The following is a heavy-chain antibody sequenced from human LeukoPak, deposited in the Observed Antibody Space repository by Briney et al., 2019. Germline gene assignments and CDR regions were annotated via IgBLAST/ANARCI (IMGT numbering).Heavy chain of an antibody. CDR1: GGTFSSYA. D-gene: IGHD1-1*01. CDR3: ARELERPAFGAFDI. V-gene: IGHV1-69*05. J-gene: IGHJ3*02. CDR2: IIPIFGTA. Sequence: ASVKVSCKASGGTFSSYAISWVRQAPGQGLEWMGGIIPIFGTANYAQKFQGRVTITTDESTSTAYMELSSLRSEDTAVYYCARELERPAFGAFDIWGQGTMVTVSS.